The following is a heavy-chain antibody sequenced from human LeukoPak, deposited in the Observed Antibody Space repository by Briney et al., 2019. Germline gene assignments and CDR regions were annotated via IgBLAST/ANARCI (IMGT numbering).Heavy chain of an antibody. J-gene: IGHJ6*02. Sequence: GGSLRLSCAASGFTFSSYAMSWVRQAPGRGLEWVSAISGSGGSTYYADSVKGRVTISRDNSKNTLYLQMNSLRAEDTAVYYCAKAGTLDYGGNYYYYYGMDVWGQGTTVTVSS. CDR1: GFTFSSYA. D-gene: IGHD4-23*01. V-gene: IGHV3-23*01. CDR2: ISGSGGST. CDR3: AKAGTLDYGGNYYYYYGMDV.